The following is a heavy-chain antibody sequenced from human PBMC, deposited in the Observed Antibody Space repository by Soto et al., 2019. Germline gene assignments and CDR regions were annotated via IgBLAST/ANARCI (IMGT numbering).Heavy chain of an antibody. V-gene: IGHV2-26*02. CDR1: GFSLSNARMG. CDR2: IFSNDEK. CDR3: ARHHYDSSGYYVFAFDI. Sequence: QVTLKESGPVLVKPTETLTLTCTVSGFSLSNARMGVSWIRQPPGKALEWLAHIFSNDEKSYSTSLKIKLSISKDTSKSQVVLTMTNMAPEDTATYYCARHHYDSSGYYVFAFDICGQVIMVTVS. J-gene: IGHJ3*02. D-gene: IGHD3-22*01.